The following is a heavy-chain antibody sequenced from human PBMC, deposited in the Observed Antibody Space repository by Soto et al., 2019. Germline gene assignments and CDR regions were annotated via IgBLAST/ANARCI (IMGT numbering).Heavy chain of an antibody. CDR2: IYRSGST. CDR3: ARAGAGFGNDNWFDP. D-gene: IGHD3-10*01. Sequence: HLQLQESGSGLVKPSQTLSLTCAVSGGSISSGDYSWSWIRQPPGKGLEWIGYIYRSGSTYSNPSLKSRVIISVDTSKNRFALNLNSVTAADTAVYYCARAGAGFGNDNWFDPWGQGILVTVSS. CDR1: GGSISSGDYS. V-gene: IGHV4-30-2*01. J-gene: IGHJ5*02.